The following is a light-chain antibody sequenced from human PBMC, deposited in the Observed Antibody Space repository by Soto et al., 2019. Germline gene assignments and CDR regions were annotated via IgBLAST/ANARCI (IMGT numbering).Light chain of an antibody. CDR2: EVS. CDR1: SSDVGGYNY. Sequence: QSALTQPPSASRPPGQSVTISCTGTSSDVGGYNYVSWYQQHPGRAPKLMIYEVSKRPSGVPDRFSGSKSGNTASLTVSGLQTEDEADYYCSSYAGSNNQVFGTGTKLTVL. J-gene: IGLJ1*01. V-gene: IGLV2-8*02. CDR3: SSYAGSNNQV.